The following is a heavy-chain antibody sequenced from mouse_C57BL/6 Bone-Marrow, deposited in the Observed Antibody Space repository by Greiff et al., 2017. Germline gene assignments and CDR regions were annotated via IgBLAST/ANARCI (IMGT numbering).Heavy chain of an antibody. V-gene: IGHV7-3*01. Sequence: DVMLVESGGGLVQPGGSLSLSCAASGFTFTDYYMSWVRQPPGKALEWLGFIRNKANGYTTEYSASVKGRFTISRDNSQIILYLQMNALRAEDSATYYCARYGYYSNPDYWGQGTTLTVSS. CDR2: IRNKANGYTT. CDR3: ARYGYYSNPDY. J-gene: IGHJ2*01. D-gene: IGHD2-5*01. CDR1: GFTFTDYY.